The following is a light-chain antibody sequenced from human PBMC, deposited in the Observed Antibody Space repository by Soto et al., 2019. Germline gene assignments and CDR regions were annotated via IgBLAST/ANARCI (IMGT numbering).Light chain of an antibody. J-gene: IGLJ1*01. CDR3: CSYERSSPFV. V-gene: IGLV2-11*01. CDR1: SSDVGGYDF. CDR2: DVS. Sequence: QSALTQPRSVSGSPGQSVTISCTGTSSDVGGYDFVSWFQHHPGKPPKLIMYDVSKRPSGVPDRFSGSKSGNTASLTISGLQADDEADYSSCSYERSSPFVFVTGSKVTVL.